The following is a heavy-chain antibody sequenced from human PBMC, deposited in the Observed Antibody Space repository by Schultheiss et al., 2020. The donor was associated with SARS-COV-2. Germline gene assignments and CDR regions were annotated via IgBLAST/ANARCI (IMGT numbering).Heavy chain of an antibody. J-gene: IGHJ6*03. CDR2: IYTSGST. V-gene: IGHV4-38-2*02. CDR3: ARGIGTIIPTALSLRFFYAYHIDV. Sequence: SETLSLTCTVSGYSISSDNYWGWIRQPPGKGLEWIGRIYTSGSTNYIPSLKSRVTISADTSKNQFSLKLSSLTAADTAVFYCARGIGTIIPTALSLRFFYAYHIDVWGKGTTVTVSS. CDR1: GYSISSDNY. D-gene: IGHD2-2*01.